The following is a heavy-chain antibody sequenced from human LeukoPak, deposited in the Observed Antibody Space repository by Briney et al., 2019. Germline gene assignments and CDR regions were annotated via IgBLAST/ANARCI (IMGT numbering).Heavy chain of an antibody. CDR3: ARDLVDTARAMDV. D-gene: IGHD5-18*01. CDR2: IYYSGST. J-gene: IGHJ6*02. V-gene: IGHV4-39*02. Sequence: SETLSVTCTVSGGSISSCSYYWGWIRQPPGKGLEWIGSIYYSGSTYYNPSLKSRVTIPVDTSKNQFSLKLSSVTAADTAVYYCARDLVDTARAMDVWGQGTTVTVSS. CDR1: GGSISSCSYY.